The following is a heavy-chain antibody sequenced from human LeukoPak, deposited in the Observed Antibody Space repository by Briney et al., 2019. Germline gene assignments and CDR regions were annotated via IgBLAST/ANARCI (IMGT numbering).Heavy chain of an antibody. V-gene: IGHV3-73*01. J-gene: IGHJ4*02. Sequence: GGSLRLSCAASGFTFSGSAMHWVRQASGKGLEWVGRIRSKANSYATAYAASVKGRFTISRDDSKNTAYLQMNSLKTEDTAVYYCTRARDYYDSSGYSLNYWGQGTLVTVSS. CDR1: GFTFSGSA. CDR3: TRARDYYDSSGYSLNY. D-gene: IGHD3-22*01. CDR2: IRSKANSYAT.